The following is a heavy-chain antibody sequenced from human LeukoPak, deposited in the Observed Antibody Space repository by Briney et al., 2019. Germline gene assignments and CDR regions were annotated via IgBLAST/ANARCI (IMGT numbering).Heavy chain of an antibody. V-gene: IGHV4-59*10. Sequence: SETLSLTCAVYGGSFSGYYWSWIRQPAGKGLEWIGRIYTSGSTNYNPSLKSRVTMSVDTSKNQFSLKLSSVTAADTAVYYCARGKGYSGSYLDYWGQGTLVTVSS. CDR1: GGSFSGYY. CDR2: IYTSGST. D-gene: IGHD1-26*01. J-gene: IGHJ4*02. CDR3: ARGKGYSGSYLDY.